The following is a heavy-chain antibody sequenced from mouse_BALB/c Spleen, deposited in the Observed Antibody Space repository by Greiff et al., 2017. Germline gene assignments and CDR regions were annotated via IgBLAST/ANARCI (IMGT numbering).Heavy chain of an antibody. Sequence: QVQLHQSGPELVKPGASVKMSCKASGYTFTSYYIHWVKQRPGQGLEWIGWIYPGDGSTKYNEKFKGKTTLTADKSSSTAYMLLSSLTSEDSAIYFCAILRLLDYWGQGTTLTVSS. CDR2: IYPGDGST. CDR1: GYTFTSYY. V-gene: IGHV1S56*01. D-gene: IGHD1-2*01. J-gene: IGHJ2*01. CDR3: AILRLLDY.